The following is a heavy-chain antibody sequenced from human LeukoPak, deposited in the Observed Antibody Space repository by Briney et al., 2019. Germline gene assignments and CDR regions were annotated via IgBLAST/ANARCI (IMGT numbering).Heavy chain of an antibody. J-gene: IGHJ4*02. V-gene: IGHV3-53*01. CDR1: GFTVSSNY. CDR3: ARVPYYYDSIGDY. Sequence: PGGSLRLSCAASGFTVSSNYMSWVRQAPGNGLEWVSVIYSGGSTYYADSVKGRFTISRDNSKNTLYLQMNSLRAEDTAVYYCARVPYYYDSIGDYWGQGTLVTVST. CDR2: IYSGGST. D-gene: IGHD3-22*01.